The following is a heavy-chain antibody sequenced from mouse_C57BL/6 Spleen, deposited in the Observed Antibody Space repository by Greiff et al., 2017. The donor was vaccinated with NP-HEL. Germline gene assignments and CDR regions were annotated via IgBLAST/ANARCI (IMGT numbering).Heavy chain of an antibody. CDR1: GYTFTSYW. V-gene: IGHV1-69*01. CDR2: IDPSDSYT. CDR3: ARSGFITTVVAGGYYFDY. Sequence: VQLQQPGAELVMPGASVKLSCKASGYTFTSYWMHWVKQRPGQGLEWIGEIDPSDSYTNYTQKFKGKSTLTVDKSSSTAYMQLSSLTSEDSAVYYCARSGFITTVVAGGYYFDYWGQGTTLTVSS. J-gene: IGHJ2*01. D-gene: IGHD1-1*01.